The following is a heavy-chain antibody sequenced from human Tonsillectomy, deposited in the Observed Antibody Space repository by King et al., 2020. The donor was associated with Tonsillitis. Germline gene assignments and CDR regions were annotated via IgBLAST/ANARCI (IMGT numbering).Heavy chain of an antibody. Sequence: QLQESGPGLVKPSETLSLTCTVSGGSISSSSYYWGWIRQPPGKGLEWIGSMYYSGSTYYNPPLKSRVTISVDTSKNHFSLQLSAVTAADTAVYYCARGVGDGHNYFDYWGQGTLVTVSS. D-gene: IGHD5-24*01. V-gene: IGHV4-39*02. J-gene: IGHJ4*02. CDR2: MYYSGST. CDR1: GGSISSSSYY. CDR3: ARGVGDGHNYFDY.